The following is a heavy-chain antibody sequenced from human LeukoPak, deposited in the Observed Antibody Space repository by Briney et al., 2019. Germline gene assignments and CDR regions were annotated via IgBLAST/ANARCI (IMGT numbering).Heavy chain of an antibody. Sequence: PGGSLRLSCAASGFTFSSYAMHWVRQAPGKGLEWVSAISGSGGSTYYADSVKGRFTISRDNSKNTLYLQMNSLRAEDTAVYYCAKDPQLWFGRGHFDYWGQGTLVTVSS. CDR1: GFTFSSYA. CDR3: AKDPQLWFGRGHFDY. CDR2: ISGSGGST. V-gene: IGHV3-23*01. J-gene: IGHJ4*02. D-gene: IGHD3-10*01.